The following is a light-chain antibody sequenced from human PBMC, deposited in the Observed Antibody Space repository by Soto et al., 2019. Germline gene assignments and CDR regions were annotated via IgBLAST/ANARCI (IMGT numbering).Light chain of an antibody. Sequence: QSVLTQSPSASGTPGQRVTISCSGSSSNIGSNYVYWYKQLPGTAPKLLIYSNNLRPSGVPDRFSGSKSDTSASLAISGLQSEDEADYYCAAWDDSLSGVVFGGGTKLTVL. CDR2: SNN. V-gene: IGLV1-47*02. CDR3: AAWDDSLSGVV. CDR1: SSNIGSNY. J-gene: IGLJ2*01.